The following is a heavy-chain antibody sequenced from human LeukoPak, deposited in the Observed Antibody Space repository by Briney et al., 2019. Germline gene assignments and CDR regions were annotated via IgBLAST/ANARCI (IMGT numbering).Heavy chain of an antibody. CDR2: IIPIFGTA. D-gene: IGHD1-26*01. V-gene: IGHV1-69*13. Sequence: SVKVSCKASGGTFSSYAISWVRQAPGQGLEWMGGIIPIFGTANYAQKFQGRVTITADESTSTAYMELSSLRSEDTAVYYCARDRQGGDYYFDYWGQGTLVTVSS. J-gene: IGHJ4*02. CDR1: GGTFSSYA. CDR3: ARDRQGGDYYFDY.